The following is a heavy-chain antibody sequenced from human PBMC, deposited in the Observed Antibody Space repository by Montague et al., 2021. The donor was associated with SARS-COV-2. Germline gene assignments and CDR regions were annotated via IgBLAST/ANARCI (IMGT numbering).Heavy chain of an antibody. CDR3: ARDRRRSYYYGSGTDTWGGYGTDV. CDR1: GGSISSYY. V-gene: IGHV4-4*07. CDR2: IYSSGST. D-gene: IGHD3-10*01. J-gene: IGHJ6*02. Sequence: SETLSLTCTVSGGSISSYYWSWIRQPAGKGLEWIGRIYSSGSTNYNPSLKSRVTMSVDTSKNQFSLKLSSVTAADTALYYCARDRRRSYYYGSGTDTWGGYGTDVWGQGTTVTVSS.